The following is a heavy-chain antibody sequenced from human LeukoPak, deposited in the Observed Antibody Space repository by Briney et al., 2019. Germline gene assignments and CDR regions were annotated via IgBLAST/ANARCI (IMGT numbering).Heavy chain of an antibody. CDR2: IIPIFGTA. Sequence: PVKVSCKASGGTFSSYAISWVRQAPGQGLEWMGGIIPIFGTANYAQKFQGRVTITADKSTSTAHMELSSLRSEDTAVYYCARGMDIVVVPAATGLFDYWGQGTLVTVSS. D-gene: IGHD2-2*03. CDR3: ARGMDIVVVPAATGLFDY. V-gene: IGHV1-69*06. CDR1: GGTFSSYA. J-gene: IGHJ4*02.